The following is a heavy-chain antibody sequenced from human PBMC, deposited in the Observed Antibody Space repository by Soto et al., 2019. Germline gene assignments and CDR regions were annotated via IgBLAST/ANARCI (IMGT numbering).Heavy chain of an antibody. Sequence: SETLSLTCTVSGGSISSYYWSWIRQPPGKGLEWIGYIYYSGSTNYNPSLKSRVTISVDTSKNQFYLKLSSETAADTTVYYCARRVCDYFWSGYYSGYYYYFYMVVWGIGFSVTVSS. CDR3: ARRVCDYFWSGYYSGYYYYFYMVV. V-gene: IGHV4-59*08. CDR1: GGSISSYY. CDR2: IYYSGST. D-gene: IGHD3-3*01. J-gene: IGHJ6*03.